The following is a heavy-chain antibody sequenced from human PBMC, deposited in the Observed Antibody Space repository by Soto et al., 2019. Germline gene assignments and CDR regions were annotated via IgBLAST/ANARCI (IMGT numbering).Heavy chain of an antibody. CDR3: ARDARSGYTLRGSDY. CDR1: GFTFSSYA. CDR2: ISYDGSNK. J-gene: IGHJ4*02. D-gene: IGHD3-3*01. Sequence: VQLVESGGGVVQPGRSLRLSCAASGFTFSSYAMHWVRQAPGKGLEWVAVISYDGSNKYYADSVKGRFTISRDNSKNTLYLQMNSLRAEDTAVYYCARDARSGYTLRGSDYWGQGTLVTVSS. V-gene: IGHV3-30-3*01.